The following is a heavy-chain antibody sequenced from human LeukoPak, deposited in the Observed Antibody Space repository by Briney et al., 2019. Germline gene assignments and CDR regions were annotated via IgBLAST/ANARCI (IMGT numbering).Heavy chain of an antibody. Sequence: PSETLSLTCTVSGGSIINHYWSWIRQPAGKGLEWIVRIYSSGSANYSPSLKSRVSMSIDTSNNHFSLNLTSVTAADTALYFCARDVRYASGWSTPESWGQGTLVTVSS. V-gene: IGHV4-4*07. CDR3: ARDVRYASGWSTPES. D-gene: IGHD6-19*01. J-gene: IGHJ5*02. CDR2: IYSSGSA. CDR1: GGSIINHY.